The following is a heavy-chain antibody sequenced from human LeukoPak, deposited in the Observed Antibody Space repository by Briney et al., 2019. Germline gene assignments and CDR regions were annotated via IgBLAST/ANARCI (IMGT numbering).Heavy chain of an antibody. CDR1: GFTFSSYW. J-gene: IGHJ4*02. D-gene: IGHD3-22*01. CDR3: ARWTRDYYDSSGFYY. Sequence: HPGGSLRLSCAASGFTFSSYWMSWVRQAPGKGLEWVANIKYDGSEKYYVDSVKGRFTISRDNARNSLYLQMNSLRAEDTAVYYCARWTRDYYDSSGFYYWGQGTLVTVSS. V-gene: IGHV3-7*01. CDR2: IKYDGSEK.